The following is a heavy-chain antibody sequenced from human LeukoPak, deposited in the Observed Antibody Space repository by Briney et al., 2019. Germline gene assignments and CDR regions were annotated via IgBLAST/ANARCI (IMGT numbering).Heavy chain of an antibody. V-gene: IGHV4-4*02. CDR1: GGSISSSNW. J-gene: IGHJ6*03. CDR3: ARGYKVDYYYYYMDV. D-gene: IGHD1-1*01. Sequence: SETLSLTCAVSGGSISSSNWWSWVRQPPGKGLEWIGEIHHSGSTNYNPSLKSRVTISVDKSKNQFSLKLSSVTAADTAVYYCARGYKVDYYYYYMDVWGKGTTVTVSS. CDR2: IHHSGST.